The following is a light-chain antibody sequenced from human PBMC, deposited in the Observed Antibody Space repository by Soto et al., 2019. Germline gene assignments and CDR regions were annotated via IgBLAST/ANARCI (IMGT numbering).Light chain of an antibody. CDR3: QQYGSSPYT. Sequence: EIVLTQSPDTPSLSPGERAALSCRASQSVRDSFLAWYQQKPGQSPRLLIYAATSRATGIPERFSGSVSETDFTLTIYRLEPEDFAVYYCQQYGSSPYTFGQGTKLEIK. V-gene: IGKV3-20*01. J-gene: IGKJ2*01. CDR2: AAT. CDR1: QSVRDSF.